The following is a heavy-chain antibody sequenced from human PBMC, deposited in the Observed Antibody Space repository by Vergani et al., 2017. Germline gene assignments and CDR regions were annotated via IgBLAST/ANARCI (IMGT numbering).Heavy chain of an antibody. CDR3: AKDPSGYYDSSGYYRTSKYFQH. V-gene: IGHV3-21*04. D-gene: IGHD3-22*01. CDR2: ISSSSSHI. CDR1: GFTFSSYS. Sequence: AASGFTFSSYSMNWVRQAPGKGLEWVSSISSSSSHIYYADSVKGRFTISRDNAKNSLYLQMNSLRAEDTAVYYCAKDPSGYYDSSGYYRTSKYFQHWGQGTLVTVSS. J-gene: IGHJ1*01.